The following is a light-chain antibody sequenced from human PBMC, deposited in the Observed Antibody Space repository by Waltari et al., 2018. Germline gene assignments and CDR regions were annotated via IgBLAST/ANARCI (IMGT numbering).Light chain of an antibody. CDR1: QSVDNQ. Sequence: SCRASQSVDNQLAWYQQKPGQAPRLRIYDASNRATGIPAMFSGSGYGTDFTLTISSLEPEDFALYYCQQRSHWPPGFGGGTKVEIK. J-gene: IGKJ4*01. CDR3: QQRSHWPPG. V-gene: IGKV3-11*01. CDR2: DAS.